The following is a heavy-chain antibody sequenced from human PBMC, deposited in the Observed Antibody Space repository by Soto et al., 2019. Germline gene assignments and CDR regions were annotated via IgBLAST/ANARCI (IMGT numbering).Heavy chain of an antibody. D-gene: IGHD5-18*01. CDR2: IIPIFGTA. V-gene: IGHV1-69*01. Sequence: QVQLVQSGAEVKKPGSSVKVSCKASGGTFSSYAISWVRQAPGQGLEWMGGIIPIFGTANYAQKFQGRVTITADESTSTADMELSSLRSEDTAVYYCARALGVDTAMVRDNWFDPWGQGTLVTVSS. CDR1: GGTFSSYA. CDR3: ARALGVDTAMVRDNWFDP. J-gene: IGHJ5*02.